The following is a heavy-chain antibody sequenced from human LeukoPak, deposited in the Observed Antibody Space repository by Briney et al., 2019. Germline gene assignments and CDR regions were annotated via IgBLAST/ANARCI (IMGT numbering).Heavy chain of an antibody. Sequence: SETLSLTCTVSGGSISSYYWSGMRQPPGKGREWIGSVYYSGNTYYNPSLKSRVTISVDRSKNHFSLNVESMTAADTAVYYCARLMVRGIIVDYWGQGTLVTVSS. V-gene: IGHV4-59*12. CDR2: VYYSGNT. CDR1: GGSISSYY. J-gene: IGHJ4*02. D-gene: IGHD3-10*01. CDR3: ARLMVRGIIVDY.